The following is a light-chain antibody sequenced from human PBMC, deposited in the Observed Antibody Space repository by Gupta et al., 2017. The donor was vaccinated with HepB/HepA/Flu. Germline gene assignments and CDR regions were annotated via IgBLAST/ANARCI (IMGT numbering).Light chain of an antibody. CDR2: DET. V-gene: IGLV3-21*02. Sequence: SYGLTQPPSVSLAPGQTASIRCGRNNVGRKSAQWSQKKPGQAPVLVVYDETNRPSGIPERLSGSNSGNTATLNIRRVEAGDEADYYCKAWDRSSDHVVVGGGTKLTVL. CDR1: NVGRKS. CDR3: KAWDRSSDHVV. J-gene: IGLJ3*02.